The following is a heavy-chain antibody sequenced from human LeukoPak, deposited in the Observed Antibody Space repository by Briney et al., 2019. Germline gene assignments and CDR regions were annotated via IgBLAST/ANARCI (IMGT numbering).Heavy chain of an antibody. V-gene: IGHV3-23*01. CDR1: GFTFSSYA. Sequence: GGSLRLSCAASGFTFSSYAMSWVRQAPGKGLEWVSEISGSGGSTYYADSVKGRFTISRDKSQNTVYLQMSSLRAEETAVYYCAKGDTAIVPAATDYWGQGTLVTVSS. CDR2: ISGSGGST. D-gene: IGHD2-2*01. J-gene: IGHJ4*02. CDR3: AKGDTAIVPAATDY.